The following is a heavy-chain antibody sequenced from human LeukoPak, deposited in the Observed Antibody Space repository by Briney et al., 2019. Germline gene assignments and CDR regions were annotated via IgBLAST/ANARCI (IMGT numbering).Heavy chain of an antibody. J-gene: IGHJ4*02. CDR1: GFTFSSSA. CDR2: VRGDGDNT. Sequence: GGSLRLSCAASGFTFSSSAMTWVRQAPGKGLEWVATVRGDGDNTDYADSVKGRITISRDTSKNTLHLQMNSLRVEDTAVHYCVRSDYPQFPDYWGQGTLVTVSS. CDR3: VRSDYPQFPDY. D-gene: IGHD3-10*01. V-gene: IGHV3-23*01.